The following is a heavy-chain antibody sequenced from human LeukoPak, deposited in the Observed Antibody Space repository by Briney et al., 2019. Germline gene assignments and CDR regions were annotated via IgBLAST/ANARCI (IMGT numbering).Heavy chain of an antibody. CDR1: GGSISSSSYY. CDR3: ARKAPYYSDGSGPLGTYYFDY. J-gene: IGHJ4*02. CDR2: IYYSGST. Sequence: SETLSLTCTVSGGSISSSSYYWNWIRQPPGKGLEWIGNIYYSGSTYYNPSLKSRVTISVDTSKNQFSLKLSSVTAADTAVYYCARKAPYYSDGSGPLGTYYFDYWGQGTLVTVSS. D-gene: IGHD3-22*01. V-gene: IGHV4-39*07.